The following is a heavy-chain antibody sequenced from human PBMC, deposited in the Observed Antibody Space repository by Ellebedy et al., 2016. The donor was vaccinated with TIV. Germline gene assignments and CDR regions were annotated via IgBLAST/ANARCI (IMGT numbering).Heavy chain of an antibody. Sequence: GESLKISCAASGFNFDDHGMSWVRQVPGKGLQWFSGITWNGENTGYADSVKGRFTISRDNAKNSLYLQMNSLRAEDTAVYYCARQSQKMATIPGDLGYWGQGTLVTVSS. J-gene: IGHJ4*02. D-gene: IGHD5-24*01. CDR3: ARQSQKMATIPGDLGY. CDR2: ITWNGENT. CDR1: GFNFDDHG. V-gene: IGHV3-20*04.